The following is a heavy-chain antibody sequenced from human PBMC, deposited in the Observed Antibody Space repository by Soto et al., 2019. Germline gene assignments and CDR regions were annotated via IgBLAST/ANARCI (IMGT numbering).Heavy chain of an antibody. CDR3: ARRGWELFHAFDI. Sequence: QVQLVQSGAEVKKPGASVKVSCKASGYTFTSYGISWVRQAPGQGLEWMGWISAYNGNTNYAQKLQGRVTMTTDTSTGTAYMELRSLGSDDRAMYYWARRGWELFHAFDIWGQGTMVTVSS. V-gene: IGHV1-18*01. D-gene: IGHD1-26*01. J-gene: IGHJ3*02. CDR2: ISAYNGNT. CDR1: GYTFTSYG.